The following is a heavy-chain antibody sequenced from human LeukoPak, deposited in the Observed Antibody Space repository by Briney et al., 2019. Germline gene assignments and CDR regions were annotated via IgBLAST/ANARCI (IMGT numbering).Heavy chain of an antibody. V-gene: IGHV1-18*01. CDR2: ISAYNGNT. Sequence: GASVKVSFKASGYTFTSYGISWVRQAPGQGLEWMGWISAYNGNTNYAQKLQGRVTMTTDTSTSTAYMELRSLRSNDTAVYYCARDAIFGVVIPPRFDPWGQGTLVTVSS. D-gene: IGHD3-3*01. CDR1: GYTFTSYG. J-gene: IGHJ5*02. CDR3: ARDAIFGVVIPPRFDP.